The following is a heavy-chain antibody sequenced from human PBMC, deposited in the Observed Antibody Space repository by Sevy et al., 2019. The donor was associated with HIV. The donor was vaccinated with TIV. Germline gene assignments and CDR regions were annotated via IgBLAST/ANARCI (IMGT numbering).Heavy chain of an antibody. CDR3: AKVPAYRYGLALWYFDL. CDR1: GFTFDHHA. V-gene: IGHV3-9*01. CDR2: ISWNSASV. J-gene: IGHJ2*01. D-gene: IGHD5-18*01. Sequence: GGSLRLSCAASGFTFDHHAMHWVRQTPGKGLEWVSGISWNSASVAYADSVKGRFTISRDNAKKSLYLQMNSLRSEDTALYYCAKVPAYRYGLALWYFDLWGRGTLVTVSS.